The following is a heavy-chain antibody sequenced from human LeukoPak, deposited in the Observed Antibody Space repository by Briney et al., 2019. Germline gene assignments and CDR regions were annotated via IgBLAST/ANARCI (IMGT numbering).Heavy chain of an antibody. D-gene: IGHD3-22*01. CDR2: ISGSGGST. J-gene: IGHJ4*02. CDR3: AKDGAAYYYDTSGYYYFDY. V-gene: IGHV3-23*01. CDR1: GFTFSSYA. Sequence: GGSLRLSCAASGFTFSSYAMSWVRQAPGKGLEWASAISGSGGSTYYADSVKGRFTISRDNSKNTLYLQMNSLRAEDTAVYYCAKDGAAYYYDTSGYYYFDYWGQGTLVTVSS.